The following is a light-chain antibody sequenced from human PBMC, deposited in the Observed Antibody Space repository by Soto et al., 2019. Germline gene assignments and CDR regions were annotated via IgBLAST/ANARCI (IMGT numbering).Light chain of an antibody. Sequence: DIQMTQSPSSLSASVGDRVTITCRASQNINSYLNWYQQKPGKAPKLLIYAASYLQSGVPSRFSGTGAGTDFTLPISSLQPEDIATYYCQETYNTATFGPGTKVEIK. V-gene: IGKV1-39*01. CDR2: AAS. J-gene: IGKJ3*01. CDR3: QETYNTAT. CDR1: QNINSY.